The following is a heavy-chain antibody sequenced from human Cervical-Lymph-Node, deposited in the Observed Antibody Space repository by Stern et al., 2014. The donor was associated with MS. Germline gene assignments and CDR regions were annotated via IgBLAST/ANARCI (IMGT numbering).Heavy chain of an antibody. V-gene: IGHV4-4*07. CDR1: GGPINSYH. CDR2: VEASGST. CDR3: TTLGRPRDY. J-gene: IGHJ4*02. D-gene: IGHD3-16*01. Sequence: QLQLQESGPGRVKPSETLSLSCSVSGGPINSYHWTWIRQAPAKKLEWIGRVEASGSTEYNPSLKSRVTMSVDTSRKQVSLKLSSVTVADTAVYYCTTLGRPRDYWGQGTLVSVSS.